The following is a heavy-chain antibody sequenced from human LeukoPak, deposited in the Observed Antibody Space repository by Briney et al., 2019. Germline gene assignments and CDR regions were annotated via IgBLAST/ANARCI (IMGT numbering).Heavy chain of an antibody. D-gene: IGHD3-10*01. V-gene: IGHV3-23*01. Sequence: GGSLRLSCAASGFTFSNYAVSWVRQAPGKGLEWVSAISLSGTSTFYADSVKGRFTISRDNSKNRLYLQMNSLRAEDTAIYYCAKDPGGLLWFGELVLRWDYYDMDVWGQGTTVTVSS. CDR2: ISLSGTST. CDR3: AKDPGGLLWFGELVLRWDYYDMDV. J-gene: IGHJ6*02. CDR1: GFTFSNYA.